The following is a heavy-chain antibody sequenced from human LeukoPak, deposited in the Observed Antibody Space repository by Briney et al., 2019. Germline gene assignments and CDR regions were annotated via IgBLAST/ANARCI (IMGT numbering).Heavy chain of an antibody. CDR3: ARGGMAVAVHRRSYGMDV. J-gene: IGHJ6*02. Sequence: NASETLSLIGTVSARSISSYYWSWIRQPPGKGLEWSGYIYYSGRTNDNPSLKSRVTISVDTSKNQFSLKLSSVTAADTAVYYCARGGMAVAVHRRSYGMDVWGQGTTVTVSS. V-gene: IGHV4-59*01. CDR1: ARSISSYY. D-gene: IGHD6-19*01. CDR2: IYYSGRT.